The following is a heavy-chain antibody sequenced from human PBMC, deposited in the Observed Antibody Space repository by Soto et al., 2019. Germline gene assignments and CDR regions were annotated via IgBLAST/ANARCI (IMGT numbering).Heavy chain of an antibody. CDR3: ARTPDI. J-gene: IGHJ3*02. V-gene: IGHV4-30-2*01. Sequence: QLQLQKSGSGLVKPSQTLSLTCAVSGGSISSGGYSWSWIRQPPGKGLEWIGYIYHSGSTYYTPSLKSRVTISVDRSKNQFSLKLSSVTAADTAVYYCARTPDIWGQATMVTVSS. CDR2: IYHSGST. CDR1: GGSISSGGYS.